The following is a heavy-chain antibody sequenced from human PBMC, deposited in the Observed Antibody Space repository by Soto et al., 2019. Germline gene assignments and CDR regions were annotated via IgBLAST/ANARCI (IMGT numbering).Heavy chain of an antibody. V-gene: IGHV4-34*01. CDR3: ARGYSGYDFQKIFDY. CDR2: INHSGST. CDR1: GGSFSGYY. J-gene: IGHJ4*02. Sequence: SETLSLTCAVYGGSFSGYYWSWIRQPPGKGLEWIGEINHSGSTNYNPSLKSRVTISVDTSKNQFSLKLSSVTAADTAVYYCARGYSGYDFQKIFDYWGQGTLVTVSS. D-gene: IGHD5-12*01.